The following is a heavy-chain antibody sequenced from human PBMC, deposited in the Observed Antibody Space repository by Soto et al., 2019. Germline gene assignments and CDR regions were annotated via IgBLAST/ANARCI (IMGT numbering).Heavy chain of an antibody. CDR2: IDPSDSYT. CDR3: ASTGEQQPPTDLGYYYYGMDV. J-gene: IGHJ6*02. V-gene: IGHV5-10-1*01. D-gene: IGHD6-13*01. CDR1: GYSFTSYW. Sequence: PGESLKISCKGSGYSFTSYWISWVRQMPGKGLEWMGRIDPSDSYTNYSPSFQGHVTISADKSISTAYLQWSSLKASDTAMYYCASTGEQQPPTDLGYYYYGMDVWGQGTTVTVSS.